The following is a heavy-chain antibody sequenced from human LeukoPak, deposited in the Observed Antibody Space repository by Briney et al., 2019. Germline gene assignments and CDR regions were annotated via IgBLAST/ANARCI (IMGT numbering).Heavy chain of an antibody. V-gene: IGHV3-30*02. Sequence: GSLRLSCAASGFTFSSYGMHWVRQAPGKGLEWVAFIRFDGSNKYYADSVKGRFTVSRDNSKNTLYLQMNSLRAEDTAVYYCAKVLHYDILTGYYSYDAFDIWGQGTMVTVSS. CDR2: IRFDGSNK. J-gene: IGHJ3*02. CDR3: AKVLHYDILTGYYSYDAFDI. D-gene: IGHD3-9*01. CDR1: GFTFSSYG.